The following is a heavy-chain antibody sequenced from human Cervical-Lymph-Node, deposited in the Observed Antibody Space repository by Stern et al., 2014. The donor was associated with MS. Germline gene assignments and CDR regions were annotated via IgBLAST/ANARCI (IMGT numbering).Heavy chain of an antibody. CDR3: ATSTASDAFDI. V-gene: IGHV3-33*01. J-gene: IGHJ3*02. CDR2: VWNDGSKD. Sequence: QVQLVESGGGVVQPGRSLRLSCVASGLTFSTSVMHWVRQAPGKGLEWVAVVWNDGSKDHFTASVKGRFSTSRDTAKNTLHLQMSSLRAEDTAVYFCATSTASDAFDIWGQGTLVTVSS. D-gene: IGHD2/OR15-2a*01. CDR1: GLTFSTSV.